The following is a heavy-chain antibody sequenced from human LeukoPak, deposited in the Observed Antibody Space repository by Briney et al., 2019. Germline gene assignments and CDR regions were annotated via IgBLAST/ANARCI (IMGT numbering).Heavy chain of an antibody. J-gene: IGHJ3*01. Sequence: PGGPLRLSCAASGFTLSHYWMHWVRQTPGKGLFWVSRISGDGTTTTYADSVKGRFTISRDNAKNTLSLQMNSLRDDDTALYYCAREPSGGWTLNAFDLWGQGTMVSVSS. CDR1: GFTLSHYW. D-gene: IGHD6-19*01. CDR3: AREPSGGWTLNAFDL. CDR2: ISGDGTTT. V-gene: IGHV3-74*03.